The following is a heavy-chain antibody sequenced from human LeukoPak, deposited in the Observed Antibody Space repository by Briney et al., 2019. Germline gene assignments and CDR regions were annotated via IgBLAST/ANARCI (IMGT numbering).Heavy chain of an antibody. CDR3: ARVRSGPYYDYYMVV. CDR1: GFTFSSYE. J-gene: IGHJ6*03. V-gene: IGHV3-48*03. Sequence: GGSLRLSCAASGFTFSSYEMKWVRQAPGKGLEWVSYISSSGSTIYYADSVKGRFTISRDNAKNSLYLQMNSLRAEDTAVYYCARVRSGPYYDYYMVVWGKGTTVTVSS. CDR2: ISSSGSTI. D-gene: IGHD3-3*01.